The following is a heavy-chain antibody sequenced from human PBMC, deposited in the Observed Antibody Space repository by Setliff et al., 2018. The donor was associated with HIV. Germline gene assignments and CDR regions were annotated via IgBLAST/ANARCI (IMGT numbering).Heavy chain of an antibody. J-gene: IGHJ6*03. Sequence: GGSLRLSCAASGFTFSDYYMSWIRQAPGKGLEWVSYISSSSSYTNYADSVKGRFTISRDNDNNSLYLQMSGLSAEDTAVYYCARGPTTVTNYYYYYMDVWGKGTTVTVSS. CDR1: GFTFSDYY. V-gene: IGHV3-11*06. CDR2: ISSSSSYT. CDR3: ARGPTTVTNYYYYYMDV. D-gene: IGHD4-17*01.